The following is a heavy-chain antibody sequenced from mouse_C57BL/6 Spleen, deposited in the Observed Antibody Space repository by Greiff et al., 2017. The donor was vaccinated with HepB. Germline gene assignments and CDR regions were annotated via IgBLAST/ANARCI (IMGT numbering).Heavy chain of an antibody. V-gene: IGHV5-12*01. Sequence: EVKVEESGGGLVQPGGSLKLSCAASGFTFSDYYMYWVRQTPEKRLEWVAYISNGGGSTYYPDTVKGRFTISRDNAKNTLYLQMSRLKSEDTAMYYCARQDDGYLCFDYWGQGTTLTVSS. J-gene: IGHJ2*01. CDR2: ISNGGGST. CDR1: GFTFSDYY. CDR3: ARQDDGYLCFDY. D-gene: IGHD2-3*01.